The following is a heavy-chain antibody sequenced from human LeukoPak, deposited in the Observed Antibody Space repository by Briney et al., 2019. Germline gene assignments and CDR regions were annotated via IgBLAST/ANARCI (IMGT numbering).Heavy chain of an antibody. V-gene: IGHV4-59*01. CDR1: GASISSYY. CDR3: ARGDGYVSN. D-gene: IGHD2-2*03. CDR2: IYYTGSP. J-gene: IGHJ4*02. Sequence: SETLSLTCTVSGASISSYYWSWIRQPPGKGLEWLGYIYYTGSPNYNPTLKSRLTISVDTSKNQFSLKLTSVTAADTAVYYCARGDGYVSNWGQGTLVTVSS.